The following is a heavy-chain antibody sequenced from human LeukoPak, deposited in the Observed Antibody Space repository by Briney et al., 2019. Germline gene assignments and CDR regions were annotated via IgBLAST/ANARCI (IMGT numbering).Heavy chain of an antibody. CDR2: ISYDGSNK. V-gene: IGHV3-30*18. D-gene: IGHD6-6*01. CDR3: TKEHSSSGLEAWNDAFDI. Sequence: QPGRSLRLSCAASGFTFSSYGMHWVRQAPGKGLEWVAVISYDGSNKYYADSVKGRFTISRDNSKNTLYLQMNSLRAEDTAVYYCTKEHSSSGLEAWNDAFDIWGQGTMVTVSS. J-gene: IGHJ3*02. CDR1: GFTFSSYG.